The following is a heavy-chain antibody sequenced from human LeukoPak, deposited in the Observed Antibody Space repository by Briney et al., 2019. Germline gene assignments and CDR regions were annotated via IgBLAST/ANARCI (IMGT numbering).Heavy chain of an antibody. CDR3: AREPQKYIAVAGMRWFDP. CDR2: IIPIFGTA. D-gene: IGHD6-19*01. J-gene: IGHJ5*02. Sequence: SVKVSCMASGGSFSSYAISWVRQAPGQGLEWMGGIIPIFGTANYAQKFQGRVTITADESTSTAYLELSSLRSDDTAVYYCAREPQKYIAVAGMRWFDPWGQGTLVTVSS. V-gene: IGHV1-69*01. CDR1: GGSFSSYA.